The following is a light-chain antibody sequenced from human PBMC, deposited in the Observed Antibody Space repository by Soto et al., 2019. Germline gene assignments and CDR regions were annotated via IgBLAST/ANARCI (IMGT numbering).Light chain of an antibody. V-gene: IGKV3-11*01. J-gene: IGKJ2*01. CDR3: QQRSNWLYT. CDR1: QSVSSY. CDR2: DAS. Sequence: EIVLTQSPGTLSLSPGERATLSCRASQSVSSYLVWYQQKPGQAPRLLIYDASKRATGIPARFSGSGSGTDFTLTISSLEPEDFGVYYCQQRSNWLYTFGQGTKLEIK.